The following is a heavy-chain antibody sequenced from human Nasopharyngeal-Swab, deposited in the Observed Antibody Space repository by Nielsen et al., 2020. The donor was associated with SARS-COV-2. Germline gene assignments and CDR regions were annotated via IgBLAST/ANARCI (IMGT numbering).Heavy chain of an antibody. CDR3: ARDSKPGGGYYSLYYYNYYGMDV. V-gene: IGHV3-7*01. CDR1: GFTFSSYW. J-gene: IGHJ6*02. Sequence: GESLKISCAASGFTFSSYWMSWVRQAPGKGLEWVANIKKDGSEKYYVDSVKGRFTISRDNAKKSLYLQMNGLRAEDTAVYYCARDSKPGGGYYSLYYYNYYGMDVWGQGTTVTVSS. D-gene: IGHD3-22*01. CDR2: IKKDGSEK.